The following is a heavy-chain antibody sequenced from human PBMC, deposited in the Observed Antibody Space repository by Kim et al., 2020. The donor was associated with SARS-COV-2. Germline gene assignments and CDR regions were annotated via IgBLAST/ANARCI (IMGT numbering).Heavy chain of an antibody. J-gene: IGHJ5*02. CDR3: ARDPLQCSSTSCYPFNWFDP. V-gene: IGHV3-33*08. D-gene: IGHD2-2*01. CDR2: IWYDGSNK. CDR1: GFTFSSYG. Sequence: GGSLRLSCAASGFTFSSYGMHWVRQAPGKGLEWVAVIWYDGSNKYYADSVKGRFTISRDNSKNTLYLQMNSLRAEDTAVYYCARDPLQCSSTSCYPFNWFDPWGQGTLVTVSS.